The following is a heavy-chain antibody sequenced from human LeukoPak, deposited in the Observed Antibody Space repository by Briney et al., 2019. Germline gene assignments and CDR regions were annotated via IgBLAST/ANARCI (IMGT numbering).Heavy chain of an antibody. CDR1: GGTFSSYA. V-gene: IGHV1-69*04. J-gene: IGHJ3*02. CDR2: IIPILGIA. CDR3: ARASIVGATPLAFDI. D-gene: IGHD1-26*01. Sequence: VKVSCKASGGTFSSYAISWVRQAPGQGLEWMGRIIPILGIANYAQKFQGRVTITADKSTSTAYMELSSLRSEDTAVYYCARASIVGATPLAFDIWGQGTMVTVSS.